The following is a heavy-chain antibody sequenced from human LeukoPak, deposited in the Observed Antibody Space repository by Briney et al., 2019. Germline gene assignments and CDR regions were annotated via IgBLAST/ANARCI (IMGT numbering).Heavy chain of an antibody. CDR3: AKSGHSSGWTDYFDY. CDR2: ISWNSGSI. J-gene: IGHJ4*02. V-gene: IGHV3-9*01. Sequence: GGSLRLSCAASGLTFDDYAMHWVRQAPGKGLEWVSGISWNSGSIGYADSVKGRFTISRDNAKNSLYLQMNSLRAEDTALYYCAKSGHSSGWTDYFDYWGQGTLVTVSS. CDR1: GLTFDDYA. D-gene: IGHD6-19*01.